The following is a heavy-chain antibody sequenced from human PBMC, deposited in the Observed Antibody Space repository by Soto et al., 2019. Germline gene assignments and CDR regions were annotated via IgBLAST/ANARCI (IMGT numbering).Heavy chain of an antibody. Sequence: QVQLVESGGGVVQPGRSLRLSCAASGFTFSNYAMHWVRQAPGKGLEWVAVISYDGSNKYYADSVKGRFTISRDTSKNTLYLHMNSLRAEDTAVYDCASDNTNDYFDYWGQGTLVTVSS. CDR1: GFTFSNYA. J-gene: IGHJ4*02. D-gene: IGHD2-8*01. CDR2: ISYDGSNK. CDR3: ASDNTNDYFDY. V-gene: IGHV3-30-3*01.